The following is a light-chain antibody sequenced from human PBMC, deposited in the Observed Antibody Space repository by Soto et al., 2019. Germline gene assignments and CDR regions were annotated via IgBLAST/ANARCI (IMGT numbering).Light chain of an antibody. CDR2: EVT. CDR1: RSDVGGYNY. V-gene: IGLV2-14*01. J-gene: IGLJ2*01. CDR3: SSYTSGSTVI. Sequence: QSVLTQPASVSGSPGQSITISCTGTRSDVGGYNYVSWYQHHPGKAPKLLIYEVTNRPAEVSNRFSGSKSGITASLTISGLQSEDGADYYCSSYTSGSTVIFGGGTKLTVL.